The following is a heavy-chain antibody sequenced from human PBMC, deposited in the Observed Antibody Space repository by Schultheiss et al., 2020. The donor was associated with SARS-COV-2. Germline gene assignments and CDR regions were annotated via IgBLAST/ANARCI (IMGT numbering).Heavy chain of an antibody. CDR3: ASIYDSSAYYRDY. J-gene: IGHJ4*02. D-gene: IGHD3-22*01. CDR2: IYYSGST. Sequence: SQTLSLTCTVSGGSISSSSYYWGWIRQPPGKGLEWIGSIYYSGSTYYNPSLKSRVTISVDTSKRQFSLKLRSVTAADTAVYYCASIYDSSAYYRDYWGQGTLVTVSS. V-gene: IGHV4-39*07. CDR1: GGSISSSSYY.